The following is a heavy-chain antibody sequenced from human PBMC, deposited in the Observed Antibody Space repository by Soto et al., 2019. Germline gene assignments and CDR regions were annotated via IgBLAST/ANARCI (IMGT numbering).Heavy chain of an antibody. CDR2: MNPNSGNT. CDR3: ARGPGSWYYYYMDV. V-gene: IGHV1-8*02. J-gene: IGHJ6*03. D-gene: IGHD6-13*01. Sequence: ASVKVSCKASGYTFTGYYMHWVRQATGQGLEWMGWMNPNSGNTGYAQKFQGRVTMTRNTSISTAYMELSSLRSEDTAVYYCARGPGSWYYYYMDVWGKGTTVTV. CDR1: GYTFTGYY.